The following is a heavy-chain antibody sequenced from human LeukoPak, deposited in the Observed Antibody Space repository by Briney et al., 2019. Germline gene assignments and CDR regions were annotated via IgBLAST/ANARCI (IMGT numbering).Heavy chain of an antibody. CDR3: AKFYDSLTGYFDY. V-gene: IGHV3-23*01. CDR2: LSGGGGTTYYA. Sequence: GGSLRLSCAASVFTFPSYAMSCVRESPGKGLECVSALSGGGGTTYYAYYADSVKGRFTISRDNYKNTLYLQMNSLRAEDTAVYDCAKFYDSLTGYFDYWGQGTLVTVSS. D-gene: IGHD3-9*01. CDR1: VFTFPSYA. J-gene: IGHJ4*02.